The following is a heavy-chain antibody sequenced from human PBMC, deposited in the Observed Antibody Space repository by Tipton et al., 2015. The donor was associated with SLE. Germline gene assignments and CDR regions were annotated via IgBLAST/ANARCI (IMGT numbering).Heavy chain of an antibody. J-gene: IGHJ4*02. CDR3: ARTASYVRFFDY. CDR2: IYYSGST. CDR1: GYSISSGSYY. D-gene: IGHD5-18*01. V-gene: IGHV4-30-4*07. Sequence: TLSLTCAVSGYSISSGSYYWSWIRQPAGKGLEWIGYIYYSGSTYYNPSLKSRVTISVDTSKNQFSLKLSSVTAADTAVYYCARTASYVRFFDYWGQGTLVTVSS.